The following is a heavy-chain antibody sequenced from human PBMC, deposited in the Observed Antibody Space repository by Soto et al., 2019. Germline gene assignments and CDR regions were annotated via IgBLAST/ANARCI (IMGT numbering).Heavy chain of an antibody. V-gene: IGHV1-8*01. Sequence: QVQLVQSGAEVKKPGASVKVSCKASGYVFTSFDVNWVRQAPGQGLEWMGWMNTNNGNTGYAEKFQGRATMTRNTAVSTAYLELRSLRSEDTAVYYCARGGAYYYDTSGYYYGPYFDYWGQGTLVTVSS. D-gene: IGHD3-22*01. J-gene: IGHJ4*02. CDR1: GYVFTSFD. CDR3: ARGGAYYYDTSGYYYGPYFDY. CDR2: MNTNNGNT.